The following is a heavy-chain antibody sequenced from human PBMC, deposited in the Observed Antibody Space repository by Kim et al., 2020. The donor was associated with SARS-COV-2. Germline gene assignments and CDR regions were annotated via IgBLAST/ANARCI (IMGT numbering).Heavy chain of an antibody. CDR3: AKECGGLRFKRNDAFDI. CDR1: GFTFSSYA. J-gene: IGHJ3*02. Sequence: GGSLRLSCAASGFTFSSYAMSWVRQAPGKGLEWVSAISGSGGSTYYADSVKGRFTISRDNSKNTLYLQMNSLRAEDTAVYYCAKECGGLRFKRNDAFDIRGQGTMVTVSS. D-gene: IGHD2-21*01. CDR2: ISGSGGST. V-gene: IGHV3-23*01.